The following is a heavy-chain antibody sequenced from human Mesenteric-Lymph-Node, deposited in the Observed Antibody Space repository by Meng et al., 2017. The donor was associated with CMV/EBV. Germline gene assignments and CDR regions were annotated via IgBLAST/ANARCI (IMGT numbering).Heavy chain of an antibody. CDR3: ASGGSAAAATFDY. D-gene: IGHD6-13*01. Sequence: SETLSLTCAVYGGSFSAYYWSWIRQPPGKGLEWIGEINHSGSTNYNPSLKSRVTISVDTSKNQFSLKLSSVTAADTAVYYCASGGSAAAATFDYWGQGTLVTVSS. CDR1: GGSFSAYY. CDR2: INHSGST. J-gene: IGHJ4*02. V-gene: IGHV4-34*01.